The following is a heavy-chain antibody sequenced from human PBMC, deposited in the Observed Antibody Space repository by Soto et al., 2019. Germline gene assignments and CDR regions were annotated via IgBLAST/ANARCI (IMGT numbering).Heavy chain of an antibody. CDR1: GGSSSGYY. V-gene: IGHV4-34*01. CDR3: ARGAVATTGGHYYYYMDV. Sequence: SETLSLTCAVYGGSSSGYYWSWIRQPPGKGLEWIGEINHSGSTNYNPSLKSRVTISVDTSKNQFSLKLSSVTAADTAVYYCARGAVATTGGHYYYYMDVWGKGTTVTVSS. D-gene: IGHD5-12*01. CDR2: INHSGST. J-gene: IGHJ6*03.